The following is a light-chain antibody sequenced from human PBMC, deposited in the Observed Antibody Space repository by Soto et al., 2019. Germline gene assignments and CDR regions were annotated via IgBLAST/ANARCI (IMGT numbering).Light chain of an antibody. Sequence: SYELTQPPSLLVAPGQTARISCGVNNIGSKSLHGYQQKPGQAPVLVVYDDSDRPSGIPERFSGSNSGNKATLTFSRVHSVDDAEYYCRVWDSSSDHHYGLGTGTKVT. CDR1: NIGSKS. CDR3: RVWDSSSDHHYG. J-gene: IGLJ1*01. CDR2: DDS. V-gene: IGLV3-21*02.